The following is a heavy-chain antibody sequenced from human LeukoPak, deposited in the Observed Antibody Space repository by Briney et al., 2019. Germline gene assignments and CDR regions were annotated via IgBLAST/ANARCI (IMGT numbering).Heavy chain of an antibody. CDR3: ARDLSAMVFSFDY. CDR2: ISSSDSTI. CDR1: GFTFSDYY. Sequence: PGGSLRLSCAASGFTFSDYYMSWIRQAPGKGLEWVSYISSSDSTIYYADSVKGRFTISRDNAKNSLYLQMNSLRAEDTAVYYCARDLSAMVFSFDYWGQGTLVTVSS. J-gene: IGHJ4*02. V-gene: IGHV3-11*01. D-gene: IGHD5-18*01.